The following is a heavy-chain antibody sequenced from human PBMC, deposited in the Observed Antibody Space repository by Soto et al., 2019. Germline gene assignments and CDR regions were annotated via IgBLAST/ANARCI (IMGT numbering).Heavy chain of an antibody. J-gene: IGHJ6*02. D-gene: IGHD4-17*01. CDR3: ARGLQLRGFYYYCGMDV. Sequence: SETLSLTCAVYGGSFSGYYWSWIRQPPGKGLEWIGEINHSGSTNYNPSLKSRVTISVDTSKNQFSLKLSSVTAADTAVYYCARGLQLRGFYYYCGMDVWGQGTTVTVSS. CDR2: INHSGST. CDR1: GGSFSGYY. V-gene: IGHV4-34*01.